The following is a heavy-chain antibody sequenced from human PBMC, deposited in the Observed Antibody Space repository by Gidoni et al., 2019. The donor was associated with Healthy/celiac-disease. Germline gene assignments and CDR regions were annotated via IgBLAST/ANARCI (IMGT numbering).Heavy chain of an antibody. J-gene: IGHJ4*02. CDR1: GGSFSGYY. D-gene: IGHD6-13*01. CDR3: ARGGIAAAGTSYYFDY. Sequence: QVQLQQWGAGLLKPSETLSLTCAVSGGSFSGYYWSWIRQPPGKGLQWIGEINHSGSTNYNPSLKSRVTISVDTSKNQFSLKLSSVTAADTAVYYCARGGIAAAGTSYYFDYWGQGTLVTVSS. V-gene: IGHV4-34*01. CDR2: INHSGST.